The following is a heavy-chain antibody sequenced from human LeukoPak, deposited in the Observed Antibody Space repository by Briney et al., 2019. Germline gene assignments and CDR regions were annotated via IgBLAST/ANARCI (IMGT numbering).Heavy chain of an antibody. V-gene: IGHV1-2*02. J-gene: IGHJ5*02. D-gene: IGHD2-15*01. Sequence: ASVTVSCKASGYTXTAYYMHWVRQAPGQGLEYMGWINPNSGGTNYAQKFQGRVTMTRDTSSSTAYMELSSLRSDDTAVYYCARGNEGYCSGGSCYVGAWFDPWGQGTLVTVSS. CDR1: GYTXTAYY. CDR2: INPNSGGT. CDR3: ARGNEGYCSGGSCYVGAWFDP.